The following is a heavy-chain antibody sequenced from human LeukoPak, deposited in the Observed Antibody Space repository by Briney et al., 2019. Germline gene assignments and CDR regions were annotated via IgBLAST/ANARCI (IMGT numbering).Heavy chain of an antibody. J-gene: IGHJ4*02. CDR2: ISTSGGTT. D-gene: IGHD3-10*01. CDR3: VKGGVTIIRGVIFDY. Sequence: PGGSLRLSCSASGITFSSYAMHWVRQAPGKGLEYVSAISTSGGTTYYAHSVKGRFTISRDNSENTLYLQMSSLRPEDTAVYYCVKGGVTIIRGVIFDYWGQGTLVTASS. CDR1: GITFSSYA. V-gene: IGHV3-64D*06.